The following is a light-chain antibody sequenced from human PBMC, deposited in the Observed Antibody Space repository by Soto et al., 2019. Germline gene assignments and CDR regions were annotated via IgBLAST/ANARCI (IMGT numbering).Light chain of an antibody. CDR3: AAWDDSLSWV. V-gene: IGLV1-44*01. J-gene: IGLJ3*02. Sequence: QLVLTQPPSTSGTPGQRVTISCSGSSSNIGSNPVSWYQQLPGTAPKLLIYSNDQRPAGVPDRFSGSRSGTSASLAISGLQSEDEAAYYCAAWDDSLSWVFGGGTKLTVL. CDR2: SND. CDR1: SSNIGSNP.